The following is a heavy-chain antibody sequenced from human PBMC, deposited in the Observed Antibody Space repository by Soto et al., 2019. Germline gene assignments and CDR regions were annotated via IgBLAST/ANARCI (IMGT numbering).Heavy chain of an antibody. J-gene: IGHJ4*02. CDR2: ILPMFSTG. CDR3: ARDYTT. V-gene: IGHV1-69*01. D-gene: IGHD1-1*01. Sequence: QVQLVQSGAEVKKPGSSVKVSCKAAGGTFRRDAFSWVRQAPGQGPEWMGGILPMFSTGNYAQRFQDRVTITAHESTSTVYMELSSLRTEGKAMYYCARDYTTWGQGTLVTVSS. CDR1: GGTFRRDA.